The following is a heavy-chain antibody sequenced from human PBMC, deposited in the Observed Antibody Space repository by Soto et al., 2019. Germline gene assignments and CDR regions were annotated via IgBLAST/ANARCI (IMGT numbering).Heavy chain of an antibody. CDR3: ASEYYYDSSPRGYFDY. D-gene: IGHD3-22*01. CDR1: GGSISSGGYY. Sequence: TLSLTCTVSGGSISSGGYYWSWIRQHPGKGLEWIGYIYYSGSTYYNPSLKSRVTISVDTSKNQFSLKLSSVTAADTAVYYCASEYYYDSSPRGYFDYWGQGTLVTVSA. J-gene: IGHJ4*02. V-gene: IGHV4-31*03. CDR2: IYYSGST.